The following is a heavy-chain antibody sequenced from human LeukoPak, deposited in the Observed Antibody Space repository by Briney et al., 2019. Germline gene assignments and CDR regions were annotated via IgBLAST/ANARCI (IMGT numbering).Heavy chain of an antibody. Sequence: ASVKVSCKASGYTFTSYGISWVRQATGQGLEWMGWLNPNSGNTGYAQKFQGRVTITRNTSINTAYMELSSLRSEDTAVYYCARDKITVTNPSALDYWGQGTLVTVSS. J-gene: IGHJ4*02. CDR2: LNPNSGNT. CDR3: ARDKITVTNPSALDY. CDR1: GYTFTSYG. V-gene: IGHV1-8*03. D-gene: IGHD4-17*01.